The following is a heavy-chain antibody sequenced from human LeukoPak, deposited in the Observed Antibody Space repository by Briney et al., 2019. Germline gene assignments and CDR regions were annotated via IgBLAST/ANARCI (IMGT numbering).Heavy chain of an antibody. Sequence: SQTLSLTCTVSDGSISSGSYYWSWIRQPAGKGLEWIGRIYTSGSTNYNPSLKSRVTISVDMSKNQFSLKLSSVTAADTAVYYCARGSYSIEYWGQGTLVTVSS. J-gene: IGHJ4*02. CDR3: ARGSYSIEY. CDR1: DGSISSGSYY. V-gene: IGHV4-61*02. CDR2: IYTSGST. D-gene: IGHD1-26*01.